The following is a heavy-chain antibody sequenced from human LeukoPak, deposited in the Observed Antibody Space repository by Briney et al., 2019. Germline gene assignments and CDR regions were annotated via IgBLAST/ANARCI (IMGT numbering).Heavy chain of an antibody. J-gene: IGHJ4*02. D-gene: IGHD6-19*01. CDR1: GFTFSNYG. Sequence: GGSLRLSCVVSGFTFSNYGMSWVRQAPGKGLEWVSAITASGGNTEYADSVKGRFTISRDNSKNTLYLQMNSLRAEDTAVYYCAKSGSVWYYFDYWGQGTLVTVSS. CDR3: AKSGSVWYYFDY. CDR2: ITASGGNT. V-gene: IGHV3-23*01.